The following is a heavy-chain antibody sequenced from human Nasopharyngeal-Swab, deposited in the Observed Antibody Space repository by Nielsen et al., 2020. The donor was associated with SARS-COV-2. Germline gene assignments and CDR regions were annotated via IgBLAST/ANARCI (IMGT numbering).Heavy chain of an antibody. CDR3: ARGDFGAYHDSTLDY. D-gene: IGHD3-10*01. V-gene: IGHV3-48*04. CDR1: GFSFNDYS. J-gene: IGHJ4*02. Sequence: GGSLRLSCAASGFSFNDYSVNWVRQAPGKGLQWVSYISSSGNTVYYADSVKGRFTISRDNAKSSVYLQMNSLRVEDTAVYYCARGDFGAYHDSTLDYWGQGALVTVPS. CDR2: ISSSGNTV.